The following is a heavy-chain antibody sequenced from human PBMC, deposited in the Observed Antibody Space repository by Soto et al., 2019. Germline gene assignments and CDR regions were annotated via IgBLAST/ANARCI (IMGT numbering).Heavy chain of an antibody. J-gene: IGHJ6*03. D-gene: IGHD6-13*01. Sequence: ASVKVSCKASGYTFTSYAMHWVRQAPGQRLEWMGWINAGNGNTKYSQKFQGRVTITRDTSASTAYMELSSLRSEDTAVYYCASSGGKSSIAAAGSSFLYYYYYMDVWGKGTTVTVSS. CDR2: INAGNGNT. CDR1: GYTFTSYA. CDR3: ASSGGKSSIAAAGSSFLYYYYYMDV. V-gene: IGHV1-3*01.